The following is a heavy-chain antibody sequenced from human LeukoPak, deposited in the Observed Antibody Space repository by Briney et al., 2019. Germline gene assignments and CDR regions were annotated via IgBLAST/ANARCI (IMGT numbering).Heavy chain of an antibody. Sequence: SETLSLTCTVSGGSISSYYWSWIRQPAGKGLEWIGRIYTSGSTNYNPSLKSRVTMSVDTSKNQFSLKLSSVTAADTAVYYCARDCTYYDSSGYSRDDAFDIWGQGTMVTVSS. CDR3: ARDCTYYDSSGYSRDDAFDI. J-gene: IGHJ3*02. V-gene: IGHV4-4*07. CDR1: GGSISSYY. D-gene: IGHD3-22*01. CDR2: IYTSGST.